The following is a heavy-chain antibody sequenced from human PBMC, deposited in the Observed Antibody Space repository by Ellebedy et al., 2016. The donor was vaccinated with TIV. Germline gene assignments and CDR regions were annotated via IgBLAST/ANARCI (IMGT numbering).Heavy chain of an antibody. CDR1: GYTFTTYA. Sequence: AASVKVSCKASGYTFTTYAIHWVRQAPGQRPEWMGWINAGIGNTKYSENFQGRVTITTDTSASTAYMELSNLRSEETAVYYCARRFDIVTGSYPRGYYGLDIWGQGTTVTVSS. D-gene: IGHD3-9*01. J-gene: IGHJ6*02. CDR2: INAGIGNT. CDR3: ARRFDIVTGSYPRGYYGLDI. V-gene: IGHV1-3*01.